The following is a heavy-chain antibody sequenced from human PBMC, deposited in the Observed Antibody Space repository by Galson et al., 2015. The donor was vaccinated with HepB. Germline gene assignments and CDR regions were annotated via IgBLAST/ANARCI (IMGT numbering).Heavy chain of an antibody. CDR3: AKDPGSGYLYWYFDL. D-gene: IGHD5-18*01. CDR2: ISYDGSNK. V-gene: IGHV3-30*18. J-gene: IGHJ2*01. Sequence: SLRLSCAASGFTFSSYGMHWVRQAPGKGLEWVAVISYDGSNKYYADSVKGRFTIPRDNSKNTLYLQMNSLRAEDTAVYYCAKDPGSGYLYWYFDLWGRGTLVTVSS. CDR1: GFTFSSYG.